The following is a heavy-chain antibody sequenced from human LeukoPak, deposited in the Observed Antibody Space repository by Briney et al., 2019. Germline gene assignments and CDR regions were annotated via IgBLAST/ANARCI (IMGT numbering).Heavy chain of an antibody. J-gene: IGHJ1*01. V-gene: IGHV1-69*06. Sequence: GSSVKVSCKASGGTFSSYAISWVRQAPGQGLEWMGGIIPIFGTANYAQKSQGRVTITADKSTSTAYMELSSLRSEDTAVYYCAGGPLPAAGEYFQHWGQGTLVTVSS. CDR3: AGGPLPAAGEYFQH. D-gene: IGHD6-13*01. CDR2: IIPIFGTA. CDR1: GGTFSSYA.